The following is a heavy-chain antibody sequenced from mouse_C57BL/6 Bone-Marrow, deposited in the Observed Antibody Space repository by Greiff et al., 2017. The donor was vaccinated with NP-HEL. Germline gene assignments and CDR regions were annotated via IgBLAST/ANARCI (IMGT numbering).Heavy chain of an antibody. CDR1: GYTFTDYE. V-gene: IGHV1-15*01. CDR3: TRNYGSSSAWFAY. J-gene: IGHJ3*01. Sequence: LQESGAELVRPGASVTLSCKASGYTFTDYEMHWVKQTPVHGLEWIGAIDPETGGTAYNQKFKGKAILTADKSSSTAYMELRSLTSEDSAGYYCTRNYGSSSAWFAYWGQGTLVTVSA. CDR2: IDPETGGT. D-gene: IGHD1-1*01.